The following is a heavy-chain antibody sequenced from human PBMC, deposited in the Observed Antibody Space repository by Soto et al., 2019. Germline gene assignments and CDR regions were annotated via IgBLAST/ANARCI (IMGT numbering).Heavy chain of an antibody. V-gene: IGHV3-48*01. CDR3: ASQSSAWLLFAS. CDR1: GFTFSSYS. Sequence: EVQLVESGGGLVQPGGSLRLSCAASGFTFSSYSMNWVRQAPGKGLEWVSYISSSSSTIYYADSVKGRFTISRDNAKNSLYLQMNSLRAEDTAVSYCASQSSAWLLFASWGQGTLVTVSS. D-gene: IGHD5-12*01. CDR2: ISSSSSTI. J-gene: IGHJ4*02.